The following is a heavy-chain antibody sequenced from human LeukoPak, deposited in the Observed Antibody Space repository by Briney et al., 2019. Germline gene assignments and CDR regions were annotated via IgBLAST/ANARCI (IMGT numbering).Heavy chain of an antibody. V-gene: IGHV3-30*02. CDR3: AKDQRIYGILYYIYMDV. CDR1: GFTFINYG. CDR2: VRYDGSNT. Sequence: GGSLRLSCAASGFTFINYGMHWVRQAPGKGLEWVAFVRYDGSNTYYADSVKGRFTFSRDNYKNTLYLEMDSLRTEDTAVYYCAKDQRIYGILYYIYMDVWGKGTTVTISS. J-gene: IGHJ6*03. D-gene: IGHD3-10*01.